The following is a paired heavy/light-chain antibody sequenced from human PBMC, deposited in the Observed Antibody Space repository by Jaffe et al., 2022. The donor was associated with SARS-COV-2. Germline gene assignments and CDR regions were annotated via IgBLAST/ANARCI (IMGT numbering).Heavy chain of an antibody. CDR3: VKSGSRAKLIYYYYMDV. Sequence: EVQLVESGGGLVQPGGSLGLSCAASGFTFSNYAMSWIRQAPGKGLEWVSAISGSGGSTYYADSVKGRFTVSRDNSKNTLYLQMNSLRAEDTAVYYCVKSGSRAKLIYYYYMDVWGKGTTVTVSS. CDR2: ISGSGGST. D-gene: IGHD2-21*01. CDR1: GFTFSNYA. J-gene: IGHJ6*03. V-gene: IGHV3-23*04.
Light chain of an antibody. CDR3: QQYGGSPFT. J-gene: IGKJ4*01. V-gene: IGKV3-20*01. CDR2: GAS. Sequence: EIVLTQSPGTLSLSPGERATLSCRASQTVSSSYLAWYQQKPGQAPRLLIYGASSRATGIPDRFSGSESGTDFTLTISRLEPEDFAVYYCQQYGGSPFTFGGGTKVEIK. CDR1: QTVSSSY.